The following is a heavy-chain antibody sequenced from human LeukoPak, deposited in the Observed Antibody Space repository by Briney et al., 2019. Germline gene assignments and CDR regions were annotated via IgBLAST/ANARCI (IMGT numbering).Heavy chain of an antibody. J-gene: IGHJ4*02. D-gene: IGHD5-24*01. V-gene: IGHV4-39*01. CDR1: GGSISNSDYY. Sequence: SETLSLTCTVSGGSISNSDYYWDWIRQPPGKGLEWIGSINYRGSTYYNPSLESRVTISVDTSKNQFSLKMSSVTAADTAVYYCARLRGGRWLQSYYFDYWGQGTLVTVSS. CDR3: ARLRGGRWLQSYYFDY. CDR2: INYRGST.